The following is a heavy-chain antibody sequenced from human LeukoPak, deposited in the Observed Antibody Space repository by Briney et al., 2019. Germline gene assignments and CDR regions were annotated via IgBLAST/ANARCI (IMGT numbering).Heavy chain of an antibody. CDR1: GHTFTSYD. Sequence: ASVKVSCKASGHTFTSYDINWVRQATGQGLEWMGWMNPNSGNTGYAQKFQGRVTMTRNTSISTAYMELSSLRSEDTAVYYCARAYYGSGRNYYYYYMDVWGKGTTVTVSS. V-gene: IGHV1-8*01. J-gene: IGHJ6*03. CDR2: MNPNSGNT. CDR3: ARAYYGSGRNYYYYYMDV. D-gene: IGHD3-10*01.